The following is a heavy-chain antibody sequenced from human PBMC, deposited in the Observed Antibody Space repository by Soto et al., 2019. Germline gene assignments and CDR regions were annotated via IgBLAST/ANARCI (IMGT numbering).Heavy chain of an antibody. CDR1: GGFI. CDR3: ARTLPNRQLFDS. D-gene: IGHD1-1*01. Sequence: SETLSLTCTVSGGFIWGWIRQSPDKGLEWIGYIYNSGRYNYNPSLESRLTISIDTSKNQFSLRLASVTAAGTAVYYCARTLPNRQLFDSWSQGTLVTVSS. V-gene: IGHV4-59*01. CDR2: IYNSGRY. J-gene: IGHJ4*02.